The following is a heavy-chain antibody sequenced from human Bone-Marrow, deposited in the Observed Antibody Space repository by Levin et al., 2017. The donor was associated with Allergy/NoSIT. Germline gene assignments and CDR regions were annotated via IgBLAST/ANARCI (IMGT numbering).Heavy chain of an antibody. V-gene: IGHV4-61*02. CDR2: IYTSGST. D-gene: IGHD1-26*01. CDR1: SGSISSGSYF. CDR3: ARGRSVFSYYMDV. Sequence: PSETLSLTCTVSSGSISSGSYFWTWIRQPAGKGLEWIGRIYTSGSTKFSPSLKSRVTISVDTSKNQFSLKLSSVTAADTAVYYCARGRSVFSYYMDVWGKGTTVTVSS. J-gene: IGHJ6*03.